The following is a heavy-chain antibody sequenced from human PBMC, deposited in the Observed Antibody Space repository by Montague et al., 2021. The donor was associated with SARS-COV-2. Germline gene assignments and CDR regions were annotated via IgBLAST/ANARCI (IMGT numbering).Heavy chain of an antibody. D-gene: IGHD3-10*01. V-gene: IGHV4-4*07. CDR1: GDSITKHY. CDR2: MHFTGKT. CDR3: ARDRFDFGAGRQGTIDF. J-gene: IGHJ4*02. Sequence: SETLSLTCSVSGDSITKHYWSWIRQPAGKGLEWIGRMHFTGKTNFSPFFSSRLTMSADTSKNQFSLKPTSVTAADTAIYFCARDRFDFGAGRQGTIDFWGQGTLVTVSS.